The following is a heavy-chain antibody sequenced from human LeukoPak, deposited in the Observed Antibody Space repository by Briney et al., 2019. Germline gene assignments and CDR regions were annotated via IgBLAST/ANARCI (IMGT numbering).Heavy chain of an antibody. CDR3: AKDFFGSSWSLIGQDALDI. V-gene: IGHV3-23*01. Sequence: PGGSLRLSCTASGFTFSAYAMNWVRQAPGEGLEWLADIGNSDGKPYYADSVKGRFTISRDTSENTLYLQMNSLRAEDTAVYYCAKDFFGSSWSLIGQDALDIWGQGTTVTVSS. D-gene: IGHD6-13*01. CDR1: GFTFSAYA. J-gene: IGHJ3*02. CDR2: IGNSDGKP.